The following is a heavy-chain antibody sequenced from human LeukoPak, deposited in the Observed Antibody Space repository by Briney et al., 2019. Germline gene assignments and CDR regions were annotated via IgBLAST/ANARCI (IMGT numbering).Heavy chain of an antibody. J-gene: IGHJ3*02. CDR1: GYTLTELS. CDR3: ATFIEYHYGSSGYSAFDI. Sequence: GASVKVSCKVSGYTLTELSMHWVRQAPGKGLEWMGGFDPEDGETIYAQKFQGRVTMTEDTSTDTAYMELSSLRSEDTAVYYCATFIEYHYGSSGYSAFDIWGQGTMVTVSS. V-gene: IGHV1-24*01. CDR2: FDPEDGET. D-gene: IGHD3-22*01.